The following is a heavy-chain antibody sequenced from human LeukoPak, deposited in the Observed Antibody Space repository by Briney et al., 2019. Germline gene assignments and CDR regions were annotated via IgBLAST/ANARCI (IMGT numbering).Heavy chain of an antibody. CDR1: GGSFSGYY. J-gene: IGHJ4*02. CDR2: INHSGST. V-gene: IGHV4-34*01. Sequence: PSETLSLTCAVYGGSFSGYYWSWIRQPPGKGLEWIGEINHSGSTNYNPSLKSRVTISVDTSKNQFSLKLSSVTAADTAVYYCARGPRGGGYPRPLFDYRGQGTLVTVSS. CDR3: ARGPRGGGYPRPLFDY. D-gene: IGHD1-26*01.